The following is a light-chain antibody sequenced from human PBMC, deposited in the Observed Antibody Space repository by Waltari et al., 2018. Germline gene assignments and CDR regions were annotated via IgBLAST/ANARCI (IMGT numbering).Light chain of an antibody. CDR3: QQLSSYPLT. Sequence: RAMHGMRNDFILSQQKPGKAPKRRIYDGSTLQSEGPSKFTASLSGTDSTLTISSLQPEDFATYYCQQLSSYPLTFGGGTKVEIK. V-gene: IGKV1-9*01. CDR1: HGMRND. J-gene: IGKJ4*01. CDR2: DGS.